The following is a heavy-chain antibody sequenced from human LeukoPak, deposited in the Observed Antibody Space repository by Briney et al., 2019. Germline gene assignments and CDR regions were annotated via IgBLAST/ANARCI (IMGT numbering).Heavy chain of an antibody. J-gene: IGHJ6*03. V-gene: IGHV1-2*02. Sequence: ASVKVSCKASGYSFSGYYMHWVRQAPGQGLEWMGWINPNSGGTTYAQNFQGRVTMTRDASISTTYMELNRLTSGDTAVYFCARSSGAYYYYMDVWGKGTTVTVSS. CDR2: INPNSGGT. CDR1: GYSFSGYY. D-gene: IGHD6-25*01. CDR3: ARSSGAYYYYMDV.